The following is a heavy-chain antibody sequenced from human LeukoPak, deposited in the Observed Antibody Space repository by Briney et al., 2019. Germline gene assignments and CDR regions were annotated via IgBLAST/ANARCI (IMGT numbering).Heavy chain of an antibody. J-gene: IGHJ4*02. CDR3: ARVRSDVLLWFGEVDY. CDR1: GGSISSYY. CDR2: IYYSGST. D-gene: IGHD3-10*01. Sequence: SETLSLTCTVSGGSISSYYWSWIRQPPGKGLEWIGYIYYSGSTNYNPSLKSRVTISVDTSKNQFSLKLSSATAADTAVYYCARVRSDVLLWFGEVDYWGQGTLVTVSS. V-gene: IGHV4-59*01.